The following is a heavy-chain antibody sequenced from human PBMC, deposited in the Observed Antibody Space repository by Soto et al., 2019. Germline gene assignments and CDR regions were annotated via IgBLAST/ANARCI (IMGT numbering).Heavy chain of an antibody. J-gene: IGHJ5*02. V-gene: IGHV1-8*01. CDR3: ARSGSIFGVVSFDP. CDR1: GYTFTRYD. CDR2: MNPNSGNT. D-gene: IGHD3-3*01. Sequence: SVKVSCKASGYTFTRYDINWVRQATGQGLEWMGWMNPNSGNTGYAQKFQGRVTMTRNTSISTAYMELSSLRSEDTAVYYCARSGSIFGVVSFDPWGQGTLVTVS.